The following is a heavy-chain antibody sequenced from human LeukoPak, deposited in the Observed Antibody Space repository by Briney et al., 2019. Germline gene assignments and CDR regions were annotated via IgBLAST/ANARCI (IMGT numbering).Heavy chain of an antibody. CDR2: INNSGGNT. J-gene: IGHJ4*02. CDR3: ARGTGIARPDY. CDR1: GFTFNNYA. Sequence: PGGSLRLSCAASGFTFNNYAMTWVRQAPGKGLEWVSAINNSGGNTYYADSLKGRFTISRDNSNNTLYLQMYGLRAEDTAVYYCARGTGIARPDYWGQGTLVTVSS. D-gene: IGHD6-6*01. V-gene: IGHV3-23*01.